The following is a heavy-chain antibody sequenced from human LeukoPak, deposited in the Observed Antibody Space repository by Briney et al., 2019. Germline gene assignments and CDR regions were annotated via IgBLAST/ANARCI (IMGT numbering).Heavy chain of an antibody. CDR1: GYTFTGYY. D-gene: IGHD5-18*01. V-gene: IGHV1-2*02. Sequence: GASVMVSCKASGYTFTGYYMHWVRQAPGQGLEWMGWINPNSGGTNYAQKFQGRVTMTRDTSISTAYMELSSVTAADTAVYYCASSEGEFGYSYGPLMFGAFDIWGQGTMVTVSS. CDR3: ASSEGEFGYSYGPLMFGAFDI. J-gene: IGHJ3*02. CDR2: INPNSGGT.